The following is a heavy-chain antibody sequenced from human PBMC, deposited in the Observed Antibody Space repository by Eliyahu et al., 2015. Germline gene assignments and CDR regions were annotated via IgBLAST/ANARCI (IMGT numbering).Heavy chain of an antibody. J-gene: IGHJ4*02. Sequence: QVQLVESGGDVVQPGGSLXLSCXASGFTXSSYGMXWVRQAPGKGLEWVAYIRYDGSTKYYADSVKGRFTISRENSKNTLHLQMSSLTAEDTAVYYCARDGGDSVAGHDFWGQGTQVTVSS. CDR2: IRYDGSTK. D-gene: IGHD2-21*01. CDR3: ARDGGDSVAGHDF. V-gene: IGHV3-30*02. CDR1: GFTXSSYG.